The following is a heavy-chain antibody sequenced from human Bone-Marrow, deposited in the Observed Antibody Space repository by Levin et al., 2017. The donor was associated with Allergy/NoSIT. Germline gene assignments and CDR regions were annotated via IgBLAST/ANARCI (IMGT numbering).Heavy chain of an antibody. CDR3: ARNKDYGDSNDY. CDR2: INQDGSVT. V-gene: IGHV3-7*01. D-gene: IGHD4-17*01. Sequence: GGSLRLSCAASGFTFRSSWLSWVRQGPGKGLEWVANINQDGSVTSYVGSVKGRFTISRDNAKNSLYLQMNSLRAEDTAIYYCARNKDYGDSNDYWGQGALVTVSS. J-gene: IGHJ4*02. CDR1: GFTFRSSW.